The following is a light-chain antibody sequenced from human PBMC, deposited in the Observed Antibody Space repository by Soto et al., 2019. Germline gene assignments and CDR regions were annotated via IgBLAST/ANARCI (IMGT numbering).Light chain of an antibody. J-gene: IGLJ1*01. CDR1: SSDVGGYNY. CDR3: SSYTSSSTYYV. V-gene: IGLV2-14*01. CDR2: DVS. Sequence: QSVLTQPASVSGSPGQAITISCTGTSSDVGGYNYVSWYQQHPGKTPKLMIYDVSNRPSGVSNRFSGSKSVNTATLTISGLQAEDEDDDYCSSYTSSSTYYVFGTGTKLTVL.